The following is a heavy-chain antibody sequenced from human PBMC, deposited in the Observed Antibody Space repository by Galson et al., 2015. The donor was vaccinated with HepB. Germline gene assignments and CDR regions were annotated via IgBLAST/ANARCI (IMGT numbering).Heavy chain of an antibody. V-gene: IGHV4-61*03. CDR3: ARARAVMAAGDYDY. J-gene: IGHJ4*02. CDR2: TYYSGST. CDR1: GGSVSSSSYY. Sequence: ETLSLTCTASGGSVSSSSYYWSWIRQPPGKGLEWIGYTYYSGSTNYNPSLKSRVTISMDTSKNHFSLKLSSVTAADTAVYYCARARAVMAAGDYDYWGQGTLVTVSS. D-gene: IGHD2-2*01.